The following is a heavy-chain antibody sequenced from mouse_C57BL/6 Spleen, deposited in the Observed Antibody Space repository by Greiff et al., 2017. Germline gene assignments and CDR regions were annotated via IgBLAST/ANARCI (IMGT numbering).Heavy chain of an antibody. V-gene: IGHV1-72*01. CDR2: IDPNSGGT. D-gene: IGHD1-1*01. CDR1: ASTFTSYW. Sequence: QVQLQQPGAELVKPGPSVRLSCRPPASTFTSYWMHWLRQSPGRALEWIGRIDPNSGGTKYNEKFKSKATRTVDKPSSTAYMQLSSLTSEDSAVYYCARYRATVSFDYWGQGTTLTVSS. J-gene: IGHJ2*01. CDR3: ARYRATVSFDY.